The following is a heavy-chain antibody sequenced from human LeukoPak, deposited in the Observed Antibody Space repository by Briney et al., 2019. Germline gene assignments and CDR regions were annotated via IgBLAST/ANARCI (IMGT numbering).Heavy chain of an antibody. CDR3: ARDYYGSGTFDY. CDR1: GFTFSSYS. J-gene: IGHJ4*02. CDR2: ISTSSEYI. Sequence: PGGSLRLSCAASGFTFSSYSMNWVRQAPGKGLDWVSYISTSSEYIYYADSVKGRFTISRNNAKNSLYLQMNSLRADDTAVYYCARDYYGSGTFDYWGQGTLVTVSS. V-gene: IGHV3-21*05. D-gene: IGHD3-10*01.